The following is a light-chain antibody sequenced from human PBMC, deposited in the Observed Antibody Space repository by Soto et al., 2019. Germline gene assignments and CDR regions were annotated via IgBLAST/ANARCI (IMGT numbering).Light chain of an antibody. V-gene: IGKV3-11*01. CDR1: QSVSSY. Sequence: EIVLTQSPATLSLSPGERATLSCRASQSVSSYLAWYQQKPGQAPRLLIYHASNRATGIPARFSGGGAGTDFTLTICSLEPEDFAVYYCQQRFNWPRFTFGQGTKLEIK. J-gene: IGKJ2*01. CDR2: HAS. CDR3: QQRFNWPRFT.